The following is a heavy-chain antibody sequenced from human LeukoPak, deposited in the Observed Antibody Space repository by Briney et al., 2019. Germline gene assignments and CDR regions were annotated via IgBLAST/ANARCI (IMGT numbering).Heavy chain of an antibody. J-gene: IGHJ6*03. CDR2: INHSGST. CDR3: ARRTYYYDSSGYYSGYYYYYYMDV. Sequence: SETLSLTCAVYGGSFSAYYWSWIRQPPGKGLEWIGEINHSGSTNYNPSLKSRVTISVDTSKNQFSLKLRSVTAADTAVYYCARRTYYYDSSGYYSGYYYYYYMDVWGKGTTVTVSS. CDR1: GGSFSAYY. V-gene: IGHV4-34*01. D-gene: IGHD3-22*01.